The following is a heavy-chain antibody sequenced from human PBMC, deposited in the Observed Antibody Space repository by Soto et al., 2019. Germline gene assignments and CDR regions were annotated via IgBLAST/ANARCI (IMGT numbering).Heavy chain of an antibody. D-gene: IGHD2-8*02. CDR3: ARGMTPPGAPAWYYFDS. CDR1: GASIAGSSY. Sequence: QVQLQESGPGLMKPSETLSLTCNVSGASIAGSSYWSWIRQPAGKGLEWIGRFSLSGTTNYSPSLRSRVTMSADVSKNQFSLRLTSVTAADTALYYCARGMTPPGAPAWYYFDSWGQGTLVTVSS. CDR2: FSLSGTT. J-gene: IGHJ4*02. V-gene: IGHV4-4*07.